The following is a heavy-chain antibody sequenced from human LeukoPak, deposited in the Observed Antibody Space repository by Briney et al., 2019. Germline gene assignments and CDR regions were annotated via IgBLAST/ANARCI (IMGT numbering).Heavy chain of an antibody. CDR3: ARYHNPQTFGMRACDI. J-gene: IGHJ3*02. Sequence: ASVKVSCKASGFTFTKFYFHWGRQAPGPGLEGMGIINSASGSRTYAHKSQDRVTITRDLSTSTVYVELRRQSSEDAAVYLCARYHNPQTFGMRACDIGGGRTMVTAPS. V-gene: IGHV1-46*01. D-gene: IGHD3-10*01. CDR1: GFTFTKFY. CDR2: INSASGSR.